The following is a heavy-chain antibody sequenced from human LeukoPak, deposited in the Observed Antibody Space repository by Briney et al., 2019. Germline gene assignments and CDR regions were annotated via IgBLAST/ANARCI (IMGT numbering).Heavy chain of an antibody. V-gene: IGHV1-2*02. CDR2: INPNSGGT. D-gene: IGHD6-13*01. J-gene: IGHJ4*02. Sequence: ASVKVSCXASGYTFTGYYMHWVRQAPGQGLEWMGWINPNSGGTNYAQKFQGRVTMTRDTSISTAYMELSRLRSDDTAVYYCAAGYSSSWSSFDYWGQGTLVTVSS. CDR1: GYTFTGYY. CDR3: AAGYSSSWSSFDY.